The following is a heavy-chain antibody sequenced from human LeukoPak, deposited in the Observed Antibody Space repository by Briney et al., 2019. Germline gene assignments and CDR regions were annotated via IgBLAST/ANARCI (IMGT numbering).Heavy chain of an antibody. CDR1: GGSISSYY. Sequence: SETLSLTCTVSGGSISSYYWSWIRQPAGKGLEWIGRIYTSGSTNYNPSLQSRVTMSVDTSKNQFSLKRSSVTAADTAVYYCARGDSGYDPWYNWFDPWGQGTLVSDCS. D-gene: IGHD5-12*01. CDR2: IYTSGST. CDR3: ARGDSGYDPWYNWFDP. J-gene: IGHJ5*02. V-gene: IGHV4-4*07.